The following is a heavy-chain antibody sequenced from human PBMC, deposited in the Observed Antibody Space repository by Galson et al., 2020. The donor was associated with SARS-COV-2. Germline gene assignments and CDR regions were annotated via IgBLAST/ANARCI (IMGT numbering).Heavy chain of an antibody. CDR1: GFSFSSYW. Sequence: LRLSCAASGFSFSSYWMHWVRQVPGKELVWVSRINGDGSSTMYADSVKGRFAISRDNARNTLSLQMNGLRAEDTAVYYCATFGGYDLNNGVDVWGQGTTVTVSS. V-gene: IGHV3-74*03. J-gene: IGHJ6*02. CDR3: ATFGGYDLNNGVDV. CDR2: INGDGSST. D-gene: IGHD5-12*01.